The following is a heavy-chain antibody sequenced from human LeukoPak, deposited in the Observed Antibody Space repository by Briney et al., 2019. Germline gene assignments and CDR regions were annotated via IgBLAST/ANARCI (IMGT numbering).Heavy chain of an antibody. D-gene: IGHD1-14*01. CDR3: ARPSRSLTGGWFDP. Sequence: PSETLSLTCTVSGGSISSSSYYWGWIRQPPGKGLEWIGSIYYSGSTYYNPSLKSRVTISVDTSKNQFSLKLSSVTAADTAVYYCARPSRSLTGGWFDPWGQGTLVTVSS. J-gene: IGHJ5*02. CDR2: IYYSGST. CDR1: GGSISSSSYY. V-gene: IGHV4-39*07.